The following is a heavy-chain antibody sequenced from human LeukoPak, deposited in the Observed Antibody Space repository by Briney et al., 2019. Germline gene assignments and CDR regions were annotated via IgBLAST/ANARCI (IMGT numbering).Heavy chain of an antibody. Sequence: SETLSLTCAVSGVSISSGGYSWSWIRQPPGKGLEWIGYIYHSGSTYYNPSLKSRVTISVDRSKNQFSLKLSSVTAADTAVYYCARDRGLYWGQGTLVTVSS. V-gene: IGHV4-30-2*01. J-gene: IGHJ4*02. CDR1: GVSISSGGYS. D-gene: IGHD3-10*01. CDR3: ARDRGLY. CDR2: IYHSGST.